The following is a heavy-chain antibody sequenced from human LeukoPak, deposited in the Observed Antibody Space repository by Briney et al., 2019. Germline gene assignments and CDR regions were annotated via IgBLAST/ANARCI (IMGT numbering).Heavy chain of an antibody. V-gene: IGHV3-30*02. CDR2: IRYDASNK. J-gene: IGHJ5*02. CDR1: GFTFSSYG. CDR3: AKVANYYYCSSTSCINWFDP. D-gene: IGHD2-2*01. Sequence: GGSLTHSCAASGFTFSSYGLHWVRRAPGKGLEWVGFIRYDASNKYYANTMKGRFTISRDNSKTTLYLQIISLRVEDTAVYYCAKVANYYYCSSTSCINWFDPWGQGTLVTVSS.